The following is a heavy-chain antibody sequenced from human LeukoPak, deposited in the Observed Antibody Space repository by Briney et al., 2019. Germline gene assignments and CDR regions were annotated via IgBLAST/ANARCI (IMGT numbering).Heavy chain of an antibody. V-gene: IGHV1-8*01. CDR3: ARDPLAYCGGDCYSDY. D-gene: IGHD2-21*02. CDR2: MNPNSGNT. Sequence: ASVKVSCKASGYTFTSYDINWVRQATGQGLEWMGWMNPNSGNTGYAQKFQGRVTMTRNTSISTAYMELSSLRAEDTALYYCARDPLAYCGGDCYSDYWGQGTLVTVSS. CDR1: GYTFTSYD. J-gene: IGHJ4*02.